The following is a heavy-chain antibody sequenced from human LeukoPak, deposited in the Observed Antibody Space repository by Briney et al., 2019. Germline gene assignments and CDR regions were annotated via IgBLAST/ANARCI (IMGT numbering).Heavy chain of an antibody. Sequence: SVKVSCKASGGTFISYAISWVRQAPGQGLEWMGGIIPIFGTANYAQKFQGRVTITADESTSTAYMELSSLRSEDTAVYYCATRGYYDSSGYSEYYFDYWGQGTLVTVSS. J-gene: IGHJ4*02. CDR3: ATRGYYDSSGYSEYYFDY. CDR1: GGTFISYA. V-gene: IGHV1-69*13. D-gene: IGHD3-22*01. CDR2: IIPIFGTA.